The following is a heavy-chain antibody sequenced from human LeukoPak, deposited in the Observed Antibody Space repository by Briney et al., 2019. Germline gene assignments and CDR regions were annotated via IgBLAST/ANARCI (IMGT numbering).Heavy chain of an antibody. Sequence: GYYXSWIRQPPGKGLEWIGEINHSGSTNYNPSLKSRVTISVDTSKTQFSLKLSSVTAADTAVYYCARVGYDILTGYYQFDYWGQGTLVTVSS. V-gene: IGHV4-34*01. J-gene: IGHJ4*02. CDR3: ARVGYDILTGYYQFDY. CDR2: INHSGST. D-gene: IGHD3-9*01. CDR1: GYY.